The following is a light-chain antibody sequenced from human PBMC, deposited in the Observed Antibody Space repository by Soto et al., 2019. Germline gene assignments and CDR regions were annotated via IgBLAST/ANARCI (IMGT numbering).Light chain of an antibody. CDR3: SSSTSRSTLDVV. CDR1: SSAVGGYNY. Sequence: QSALTQPASVSGSPGQSITISCTGTSSAVGGYNYVSWYQQHPGKAPKLMIYDVSNRPSGVSNRFSGSKSGNTASLTISGLQAEDEAAYYCSSSTSRSTLDVVFGGGTKLTVL. V-gene: IGLV2-14*01. J-gene: IGLJ2*01. CDR2: DVS.